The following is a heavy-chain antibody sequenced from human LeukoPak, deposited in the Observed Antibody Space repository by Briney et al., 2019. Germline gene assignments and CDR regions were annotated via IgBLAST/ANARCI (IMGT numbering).Heavy chain of an antibody. CDR2: ISYDGSNK. Sequence: GRSLRLSCAASGFTFSSYAMHWVRQAPGKGLEWVAVISYDGSNKYYADSVKGRFTISRDNSENTLYLQMNSLRAEDTAVYYCARELVVVAAGFDYWGQGTLVTVSS. J-gene: IGHJ4*02. CDR3: ARELVVVAAGFDY. CDR1: GFTFSSYA. V-gene: IGHV3-30-3*01. D-gene: IGHD2-15*01.